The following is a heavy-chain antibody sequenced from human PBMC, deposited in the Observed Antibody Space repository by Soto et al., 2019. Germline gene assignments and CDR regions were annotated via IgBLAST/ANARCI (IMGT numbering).Heavy chain of an antibody. D-gene: IGHD3-16*02. Sequence: QMQLVQSGPEVKKPGTSVKVSCKASGFTFTSSAVQWVRQARGQRLEWIGWIVVGSGNTNYAQKFQERVTITRDMSTSTAYMELSSLRSEDTAVYYCAASYDYVWGSYRQPADYWGQGTLVTVSS. CDR3: AASYDYVWGSYRQPADY. CDR2: IVVGSGNT. CDR1: GFTFTSSA. V-gene: IGHV1-58*01. J-gene: IGHJ4*02.